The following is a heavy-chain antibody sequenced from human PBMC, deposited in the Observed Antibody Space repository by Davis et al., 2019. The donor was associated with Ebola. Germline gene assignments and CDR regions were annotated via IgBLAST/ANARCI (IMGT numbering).Heavy chain of an antibody. CDR3: ARDNLYCGGDCFYYYYYGMDV. D-gene: IGHD2-21*01. Sequence: PGGSLRLSCAASGFTFSSYWMSWVRQAPGKGLEWVANIKQDGSEKYYVDSVKGRFTISRDNAKNSLYLQMNSLRAEDTAVYYCARDNLYCGGDCFYYYYYGMDVWGQGTTVTVSS. J-gene: IGHJ6*02. CDR2: IKQDGSEK. CDR1: GFTFSSYW. V-gene: IGHV3-7*01.